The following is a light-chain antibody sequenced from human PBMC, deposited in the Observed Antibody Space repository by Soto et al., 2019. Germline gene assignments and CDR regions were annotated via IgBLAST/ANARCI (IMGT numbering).Light chain of an antibody. V-gene: IGKV1-39*01. CDR1: HSIGNY. J-gene: IGKJ4*01. CDR2: AAS. CDR3: QQSFSSPLT. Sequence: IQMTQSPSSLSASVGDRVTITCRASHSIGNYLNWYQQRPGKAPNLLIFAASCLRSGVPSRFRGSGSGTDFTLTISGLQPEDVATYFCQQSFSSPLTCAGGTKVEIK.